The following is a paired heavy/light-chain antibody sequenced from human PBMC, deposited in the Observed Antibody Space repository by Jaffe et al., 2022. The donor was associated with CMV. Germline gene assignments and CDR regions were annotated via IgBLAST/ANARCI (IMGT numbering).Heavy chain of an antibody. Sequence: EVQLVESGGGLVQPGGSLRLSCVVSGFTFSDYTMNWVRQAPGEGLEWVSAISGSGNSKFYADSVKGRFTVSRDNSKNTLYLQLNSLRAEDTAVYYCAKWLTVVVAATYFDYWGQGTLVTVSS. CDR2: ISGSGNSK. CDR3: AKWLTVVVAATYFDY. V-gene: IGHV3-23*04. CDR1: GFTFSDYT. D-gene: IGHD2-15*01. J-gene: IGHJ4*02.
Light chain of an antibody. CDR2: RAS. CDR1: QSVSFN. J-gene: IGKJ4*01. V-gene: IGKV3-15*01. Sequence: EIVMTQSPATSSVSLGERVTLSCRASQSVSFNVAWYQQRPGQSPRLLIYRASTRATGLPARFTGSGSGKEFTLTISGLQPDDLAVYYCQQYNNWFSFGGGTKVEIK. CDR3: QQYNNWFS.